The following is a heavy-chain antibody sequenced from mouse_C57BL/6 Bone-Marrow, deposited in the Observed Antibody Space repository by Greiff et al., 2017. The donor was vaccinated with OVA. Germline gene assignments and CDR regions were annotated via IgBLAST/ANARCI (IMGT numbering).Heavy chain of an antibody. V-gene: IGHV1-9*01. D-gene: IGHD2-1*01. CDR2: ILPGSGST. CDR1: GYTFTGYW. CDR3: ALIYYGNCFDY. Sequence: VQLQRSGAELMKPGASVKLSCKATGYTFTGYWIEWVKQRPGHGLEWIGEILPGSGSTNYNEKFKGKATFTADTSSNTAYMQLSSLTTEDSAIYYCALIYYGNCFDYWGQGTTLTVAS. J-gene: IGHJ2*01.